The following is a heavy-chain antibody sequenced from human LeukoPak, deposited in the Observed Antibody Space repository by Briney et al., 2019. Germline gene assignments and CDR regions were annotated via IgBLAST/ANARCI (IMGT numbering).Heavy chain of an antibody. V-gene: IGHV3-21*01. CDR3: ARVRSAYDSLDY. J-gene: IGHJ4*02. Sequence: GGSLRLSCAASGFTFSSYAMSWVRQAPGKGLEWVSSISSSSTYMYYADSVKGRFTISRDNAKNSLYLQMNSLRAEDTGVYYCARVRSAYDSLDYWGQGTLVTVSS. D-gene: IGHD5-12*01. CDR1: GFTFSSYA. CDR2: ISSSSTYM.